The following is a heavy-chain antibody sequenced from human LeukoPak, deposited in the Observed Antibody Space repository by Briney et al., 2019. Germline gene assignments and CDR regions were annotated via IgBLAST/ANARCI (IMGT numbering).Heavy chain of an antibody. D-gene: IGHD2-2*01. CDR3: AREIVVVPAAMIRYYYYYMDV. V-gene: IGHV4-30-4*08. Sequence: PSQTLSLTCTVSGGSISSGDYYWSWIRQPPGKGLEWIGYIYYSGSTYYNPSLKSRVTISVDTSKNQFSLKLSSVTAADTAVYYCAREIVVVPAAMIRYYYYYMDVWGKGTTVTVSS. CDR1: GGSISSGDYY. CDR2: IYYSGST. J-gene: IGHJ6*03.